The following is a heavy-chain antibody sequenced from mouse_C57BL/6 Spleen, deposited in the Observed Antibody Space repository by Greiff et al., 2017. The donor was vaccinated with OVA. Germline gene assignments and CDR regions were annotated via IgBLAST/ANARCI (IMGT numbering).Heavy chain of an antibody. CDR3: ARWSTTLPEFAY. D-gene: IGHD5-5*01. V-gene: IGHV1-9*01. CDR1: GYTFAGYW. CDR2: ILPGSGST. Sequence: QVQLQQSGAELLKPGASVKLSCKATGYTFAGYWVAWVKQRPGHGLEWIGEILPGSGSTNYNEKFKGKATFTADTSSNTSYMQLSSLTTEDSAIYYCARWSTTLPEFAYWDQGTLVTVSA. J-gene: IGHJ3*01.